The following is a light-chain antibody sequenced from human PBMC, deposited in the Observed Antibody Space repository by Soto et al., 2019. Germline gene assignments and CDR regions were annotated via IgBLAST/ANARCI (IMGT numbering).Light chain of an antibody. CDR1: QSVSSNY. CDR2: ATS. CDR3: QQYGNSPRYS. Sequence: EIVLTQSPGTLSLSPGERVTLSCRASQSVSSNYLAWYQQKPGQAPRLLIYATSSRATGIPDRFSGSGSGTYFTLPISRLEPEDFAVYYCQQYGNSPRYSFGQGTKLEIK. J-gene: IGKJ2*03. V-gene: IGKV3-20*01.